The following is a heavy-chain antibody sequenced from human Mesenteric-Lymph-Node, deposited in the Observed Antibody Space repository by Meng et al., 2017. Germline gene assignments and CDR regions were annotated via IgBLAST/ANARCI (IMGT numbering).Heavy chain of an antibody. CDR1: GGSINNADFY. V-gene: IGHV4-31*03. J-gene: IGHJ2*01. Sequence: QLRRAESGPGLVKPSQSLALNCTVSGGSINNADFYWTWIRQHPGKGLEWIGYVFHTGHTYYNPSLEGRLSMSIDTSDNQFFLRLNSVTGADTAVYFCARFPRITYKWHFDLWGRGTLVTVSS. D-gene: IGHD5-24*01. CDR3: ARFPRITYKWHFDL. CDR2: VFHTGHT.